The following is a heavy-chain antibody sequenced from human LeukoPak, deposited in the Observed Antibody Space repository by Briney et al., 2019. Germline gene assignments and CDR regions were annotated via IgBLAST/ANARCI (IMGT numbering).Heavy chain of an antibody. CDR2: VYRRGST. CDR1: GYSIGSGYY. J-gene: IGHJ5*02. CDR3: ARVLPIVVVSAAAFDP. Sequence: SETLSLTCAVSGYSIGSGYYWGWTRQPPGKGLEWIGSVYRRGSTYYTPSLKSRVTISLDTSKNQFSLKLRSVTAADTAVYYCARVLPIVVVSAAAFDPWGQGTLVTVSS. V-gene: IGHV4-38-2*01. D-gene: IGHD2-2*01.